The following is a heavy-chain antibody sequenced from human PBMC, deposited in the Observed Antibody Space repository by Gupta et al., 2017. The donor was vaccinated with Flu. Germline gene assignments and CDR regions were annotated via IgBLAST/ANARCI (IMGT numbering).Heavy chain of an antibody. Sequence: QVQLVQSGAEVKKPGSSVKVSCKASGGTFSSYAISWVRQAPGQGLEWMGGIIPIFGTANYAQKFQGRVTITADESTSTAYMELSSLRSEDTAVYYCAREPHYYDSSGYYYLFDYCGPGNPGHRLL. CDR2: IIPIFGTA. D-gene: IGHD3-22*01. CDR3: AREPHYYDSSGYYYLFDY. V-gene: IGHV1-69*01. J-gene: IGHJ4*02. CDR1: GGTFSSYA.